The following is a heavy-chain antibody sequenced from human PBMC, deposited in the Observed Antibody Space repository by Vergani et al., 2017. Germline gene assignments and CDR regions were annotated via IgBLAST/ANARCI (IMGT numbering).Heavy chain of an antibody. CDR3: ARSRGDDSSGYQGDFQH. J-gene: IGHJ1*01. D-gene: IGHD3-22*01. CDR2: IIPTFGTA. Sequence: QVQLVQSGAEVKKPGSSVKVSCKASGGTFSSYAISWVRQAPGQGLEWMGGIIPTFGTANYAQKFQGRVTITADESTSTAYMELSSLRAEDTAVYYCARSRGDDSSGYQGDFQHWGQGTLVTVSS. V-gene: IGHV1-69*01. CDR1: GGTFSSYA.